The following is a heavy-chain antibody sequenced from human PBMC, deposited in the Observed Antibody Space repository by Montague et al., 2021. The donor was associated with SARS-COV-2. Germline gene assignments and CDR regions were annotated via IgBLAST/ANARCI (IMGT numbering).Heavy chain of an antibody. D-gene: IGHD2-15*01. CDR2: ISYDGSNK. J-gene: IGHJ4*02. CDR3: ARDGWSTVVVVAATPGFDY. V-gene: IGHV3-30-3*01. CDR1: GFTFSSYA. Sequence: SLRLSCAASGFTFSSYAMHWVRQAPGKGLEWVAVISYDGSNKYYADSVKGRFTISRDNSKNTLYLQMNSLRAEDTAVYYCARDGWSTVVVVAATPGFDYWGQGTPVTVSS.